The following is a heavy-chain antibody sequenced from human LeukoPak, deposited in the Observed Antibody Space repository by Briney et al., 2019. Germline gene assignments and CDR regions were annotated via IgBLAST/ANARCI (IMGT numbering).Heavy chain of an antibody. D-gene: IGHD3-10*01. CDR3: ARDRREEWFGELLIDY. CDR1: GFTFSSYS. CDR2: ISSSSSYI. Sequence: PGGSLRLSCAASGFTFSSYSMNWVRQAPGKGLEWVSSISSSSSYIYYADSVKGRFTISRDNAKNSLYLQMNSLRAEDTAVYYCARDRREEWFGELLIDYWGQGTLVTVSS. V-gene: IGHV3-21*01. J-gene: IGHJ4*02.